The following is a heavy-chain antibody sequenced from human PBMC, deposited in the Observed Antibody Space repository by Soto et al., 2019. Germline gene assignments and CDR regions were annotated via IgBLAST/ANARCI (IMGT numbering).Heavy chain of an antibody. V-gene: IGHV3-30-3*01. J-gene: IGHJ4*02. CDR3: AIDGRSY. CDR2: ISYDGSNK. CDR1: GFTFRNYA. Sequence: QVQLVESGGGVVQPGTSLRLSCAASGFTFRNYAMHWVRQAPGKGLDWVAVISYDGSNKYYADSVKGRFTISRDNSKNTLYLQMNSLRAEDTAVYHCAIDGRSYWGQGTLVIVSS.